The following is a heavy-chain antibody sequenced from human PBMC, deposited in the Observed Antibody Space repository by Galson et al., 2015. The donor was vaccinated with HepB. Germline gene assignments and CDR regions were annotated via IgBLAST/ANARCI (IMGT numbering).Heavy chain of an antibody. V-gene: IGHV1-69*13. D-gene: IGHD4/OR15-4a*01. Sequence: SVKVSCKASGGIFSSNVISWVRQAPGQGLEWMGGIMSIFGKANSAQKFQGRVTITAQKFQGRVTITADESTSTAYMELSSLRSEDTAVYYCARAGDRVSMVGLRFGYWGQGTLVTVSS. CDR1: GGIFSSNV. CDR2: IMSIFGKA. J-gene: IGHJ4*02. CDR3: ARAGDRVSMVGLRFGY.